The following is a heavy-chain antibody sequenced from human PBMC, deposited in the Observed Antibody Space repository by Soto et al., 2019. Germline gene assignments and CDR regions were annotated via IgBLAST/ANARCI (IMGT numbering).Heavy chain of an antibody. V-gene: IGHV1-46*03. D-gene: IGHD1-1*01. CDR3: SRGYPPRDQLGNLPGAF. CDR1: GYTFTSYY. CDR2: INPSGGST. Sequence: ASAKVSFKSSGYTFTSYYIQWVRQAPGQGLERMGIINPSGGSTNYAQKFQGRVTMTRDTSTSTVYMELSSLRSEDTAIYYCSRGYPPRDQLGNLPGAFWGQGTLVTVSS. J-gene: IGHJ4*02.